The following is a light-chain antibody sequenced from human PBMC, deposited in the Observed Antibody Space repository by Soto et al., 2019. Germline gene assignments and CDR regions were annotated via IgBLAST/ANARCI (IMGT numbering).Light chain of an antibody. CDR3: LQHNTYPRT. Sequence: DIQMTQSPSSLSASVGDRVTLTCRASQAIRNDLGWYQQKPAKAPKRLIYATSSLQSGVPSRFSGSGSRTEFTLTISSLQPEDSATYYCLQHNTYPRTFGQGTKVDIK. V-gene: IGKV1-17*01. J-gene: IGKJ1*01. CDR1: QAIRND. CDR2: ATS.